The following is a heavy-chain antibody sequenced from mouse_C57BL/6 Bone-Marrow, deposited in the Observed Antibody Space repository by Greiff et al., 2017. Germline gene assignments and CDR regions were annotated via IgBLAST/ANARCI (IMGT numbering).Heavy chain of an antibody. J-gene: IGHJ2*01. CDR1: GFTFTDYY. CDR3: ASSPYYDGSSYVYYFDY. D-gene: IGHD1-1*01. CDR2: IRNKANGYTT. V-gene: IGHV7-3*01. Sequence: EVKLVESGGGLVQPGGSLSLSCAASGFTFTDYYMSWVRQPPGKALEWLGFIRNKANGYTTEYSASVKGRFTISRDNSQSILYLQMNALRAEDSATYYCASSPYYDGSSYVYYFDYWGQGTTLTVSS.